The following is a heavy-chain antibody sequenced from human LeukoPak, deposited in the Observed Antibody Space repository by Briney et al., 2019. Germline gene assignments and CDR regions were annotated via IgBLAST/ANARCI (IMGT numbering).Heavy chain of an antibody. D-gene: IGHD3-22*01. V-gene: IGHV1-18*01. CDR2: INTSTGKS. CDR1: GYTFHTYG. CDR3: TRARDEDDNSDPFHH. Sequence: ASVKVSCKTSGYTFHTYGINWVRQAPGQGPEWMGWINTSTGKSTYAQKFQGRVTWSRDISTTTVYMHLTSLTSDDTAIYYCTRARDEDDNSDPFHHWGQGTLVIVSS. J-gene: IGHJ1*01.